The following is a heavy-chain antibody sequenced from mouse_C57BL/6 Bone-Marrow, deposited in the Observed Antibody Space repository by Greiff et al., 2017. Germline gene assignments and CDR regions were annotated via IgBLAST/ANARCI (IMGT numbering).Heavy chain of an antibody. J-gene: IGHJ4*01. CDR1: EYEFPSHD. D-gene: IGHD2-5*01. Sequence: DVKLVESGGGLVQPGESLKLSCESNEYEFPSHDMSWVRKTPEKRLELVAAINSDGGSTYYPDTMERRFIISRDNTKKTLYLQMSSLRSEDTALYYCARQGIVTTFSMDYWGQGTSVTVSS. CDR2: INSDGGST. V-gene: IGHV5-2*01. CDR3: ARQGIVTTFSMDY.